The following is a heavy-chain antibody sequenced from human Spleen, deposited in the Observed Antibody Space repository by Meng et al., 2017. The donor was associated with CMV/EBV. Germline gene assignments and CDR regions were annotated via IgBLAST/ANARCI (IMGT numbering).Heavy chain of an antibody. D-gene: IGHD1-7*01. J-gene: IGHJ5*02. Sequence: SETLSLTCTVSGGSITRSSHYWGWVRQPPGKGLEWIGSVSYSGNTYNNPSLKSRVTISVDTSKNQFSLKLSSVTAADTAVYYCARLTRYNWNYEAWGQGTLVTVSS. V-gene: IGHV4-39*07. CDR2: VSYSGNT. CDR1: GGSITRSSHY. CDR3: ARLTRYNWNYEA.